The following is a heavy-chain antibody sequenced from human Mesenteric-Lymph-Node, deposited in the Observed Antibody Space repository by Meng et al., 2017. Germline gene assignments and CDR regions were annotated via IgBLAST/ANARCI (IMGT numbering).Heavy chain of an antibody. J-gene: IGHJ4*02. Sequence: SVKVSCKASGGTFSSYTISWVRQAPGQGLEWMGRIIPILGIANYAQKFQGRVTITADKSTSTAYMELSSLRSDDTAVYYCARPQVDTAVYYFDYWGQGTLVTVSS. CDR1: GGTFSSYT. CDR3: ARPQVDTAVYYFDY. CDR2: IIPILGIA. V-gene: IGHV1-69*02. D-gene: IGHD5-18*01.